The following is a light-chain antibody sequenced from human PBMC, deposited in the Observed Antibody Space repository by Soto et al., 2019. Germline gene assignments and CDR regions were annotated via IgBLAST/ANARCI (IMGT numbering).Light chain of an antibody. V-gene: IGKV1-39*01. CDR3: QQTFITPPLT. J-gene: IGKJ4*01. CDR1: QSISTY. Sequence: DIPMTQSPSSLSASIGDRITITCRASQSISTYLNWYQQKPGKAPSLLIYGASTLQSGVPSRLSGSGSATDFTLTISSLQPEDFATYYCQQTFITPPLTFGGGTKVEIK. CDR2: GAS.